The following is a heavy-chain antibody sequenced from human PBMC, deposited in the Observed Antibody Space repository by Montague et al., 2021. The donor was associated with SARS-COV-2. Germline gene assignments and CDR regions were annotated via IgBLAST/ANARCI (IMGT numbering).Heavy chain of an antibody. Sequence: TLSLTCTVSGGSISSGGYYWSWIRQHPGKGLEWIGYIYYSGSTYYNPSLKSRVTISVDTSKNQFSLKLTSVTAADTAVYYCARDVGWDSSSWFDYWGQGTPVTVSS. CDR1: GGSISSGGYY. J-gene: IGHJ4*02. V-gene: IGHV4-31*03. CDR2: IYYSGST. CDR3: ARDVGWDSSSWFDY. D-gene: IGHD6-13*01.